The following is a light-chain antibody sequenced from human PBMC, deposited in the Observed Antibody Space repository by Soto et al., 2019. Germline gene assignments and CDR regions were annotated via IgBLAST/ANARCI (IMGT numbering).Light chain of an antibody. Sequence: QSALTQPPSASGSPGQSVTISCTGTSSDVGAFNYVSWYQQYPGEAPKLIIYEVSNRPSGVSDRFSGSKSGNTASLIISGLRPEDEADYYCSSQTASATVLFGGGTKVTVL. CDR2: EVS. J-gene: IGLJ2*01. V-gene: IGLV2-8*01. CDR1: SSDVGAFNY. CDR3: SSQTASATVL.